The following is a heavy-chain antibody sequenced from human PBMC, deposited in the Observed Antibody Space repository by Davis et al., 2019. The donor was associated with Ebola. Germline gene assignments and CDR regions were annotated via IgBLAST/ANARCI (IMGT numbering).Heavy chain of an antibody. CDR3: ARAAYCGGTRCSHFYALDV. J-gene: IGHJ6*02. D-gene: IGHD2-2*01. CDR1: GFSVATNY. V-gene: IGHV3-66*01. CDR2: IYSSETT. Sequence: GESLKISCAASGFSVATNYMSWVRQAPGPWLPWVSVIYSSETTYYSDSVKGRFIISRDTSENTVSLQMINLRAEDTAIYYCARAAYCGGTRCSHFYALDVWGQGTTVTVSS.